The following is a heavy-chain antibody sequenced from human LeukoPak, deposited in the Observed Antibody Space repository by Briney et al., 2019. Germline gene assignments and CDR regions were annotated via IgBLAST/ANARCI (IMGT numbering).Heavy chain of an antibody. CDR1: GFTFSDYY. Sequence: GGSLRLSCAASGFTFSDYYMTWFRQAPGKGVEWVSYISGPGTTISYADSVQGRFTISRDNAKNSLYLQVNTLRVEDSAVCYCARGKYTAAFDIWGQGTMVTVSS. CDR2: ISGPGTTI. D-gene: IGHD5-18*01. CDR3: ARGKYTAAFDI. V-gene: IGHV3-11*04. J-gene: IGHJ3*02.